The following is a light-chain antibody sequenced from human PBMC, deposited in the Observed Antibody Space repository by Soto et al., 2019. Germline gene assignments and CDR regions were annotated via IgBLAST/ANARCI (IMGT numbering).Light chain of an antibody. J-gene: IGKJ1*01. Sequence: DIQMTQSPSSLSASVGARVTITCRASESVSTYLNWYQQKPGKAPELLIYAASSLQSGVPSRFSGSGSGTDFTLTISSLQPEDCATYYCQQSYSTPVTFGQGTKVEIE. V-gene: IGKV1-39*01. CDR1: ESVSTY. CDR2: AAS. CDR3: QQSYSTPVT.